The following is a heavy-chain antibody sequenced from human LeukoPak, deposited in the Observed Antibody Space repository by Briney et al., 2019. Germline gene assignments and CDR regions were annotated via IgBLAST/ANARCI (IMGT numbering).Heavy chain of an antibody. CDR3: ARNGDYYEKSGYYYLFDF. D-gene: IGHD3-22*01. Sequence: SETLSLTCTVSGGSISSSSYYWGWIRQPPGKGLEWIGSIYYSGSTYYNPSLKSRVTISVDTSKNQFSLKLSSVTAADTAVYYCARNGDYYEKSGYYYLFDFWGQGTLVTVSS. CDR1: GGSISSSSYY. J-gene: IGHJ4*02. V-gene: IGHV4-39*07. CDR2: IYYSGST.